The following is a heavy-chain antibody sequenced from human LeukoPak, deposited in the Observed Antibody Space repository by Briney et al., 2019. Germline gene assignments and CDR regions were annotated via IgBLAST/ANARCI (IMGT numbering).Heavy chain of an antibody. CDR2: LSDRGSP. CDR1: GDTISSSRFF. D-gene: IGHD6-19*01. J-gene: IGHJ4*02. CDR3: ARDVNYRDRSGYPPPLDF. V-gene: IGHV4-39*02. Sequence: SETLSLTCTVSGDTISSSRFFWAWIRQPPGKGLEWIASLSDRGSPKYSPSFQSRVSIFTDTAKNQLSLNLRSVTAADTAVYYCARDVNYRDRSGYPPPLDFCGQGILVTVSS.